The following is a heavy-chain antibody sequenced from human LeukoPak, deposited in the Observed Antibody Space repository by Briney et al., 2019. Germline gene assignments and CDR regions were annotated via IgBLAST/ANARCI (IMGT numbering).Heavy chain of an antibody. CDR2: IKQDGSEK. J-gene: IGHJ4*02. D-gene: IGHD6-13*01. V-gene: IGHV3-7*01. Sequence: GGSLGLSCAASGFTFTSYWMTWVRQAPGKGLEWVASIKQDGSEKYYVDSVKGRFTISRDNAKNSLYLQMNSLRAEDTAVYFCATDTAAGYWGQGTLVTVSS. CDR3: ATDTAAGY. CDR1: GFTFTSYW.